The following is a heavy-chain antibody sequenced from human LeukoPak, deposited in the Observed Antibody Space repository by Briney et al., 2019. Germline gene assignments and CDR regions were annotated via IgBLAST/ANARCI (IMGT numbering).Heavy chain of an antibody. CDR2: ISSSGSTI. V-gene: IGHV3-48*03. CDR3: AREGYDYGAFHI. J-gene: IGHJ3*02. D-gene: IGHD3-22*01. CDR1: GFTFSSYE. Sequence: GGSLRLSCAASGFTFSSYEMNWVRQAPGKGLEWVSYISSSGSTIYYADSVKGRFTISRDNAKNSLDLQMDSLRAEDTAVYYCAREGYDYGAFHIWGQGTMVTVSS.